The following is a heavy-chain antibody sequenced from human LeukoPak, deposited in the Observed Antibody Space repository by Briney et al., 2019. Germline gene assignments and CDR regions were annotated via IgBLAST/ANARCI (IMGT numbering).Heavy chain of an antibody. CDR3: AREWSLLRWFEY. J-gene: IGHJ5*01. Sequence: PGGSLRLSCAASGFTFDNYEMSWVRQAPGKGLEWVSTISGTGDDTYYADSVKGRFTISRDKFKNTESLEMNSLRGEDTAVYYCAREWSLLRWFEYWGQGTLVTVSS. CDR2: ISGTGDDT. V-gene: IGHV3-23*01. CDR1: GFTFDNYE. D-gene: IGHD3-22*01.